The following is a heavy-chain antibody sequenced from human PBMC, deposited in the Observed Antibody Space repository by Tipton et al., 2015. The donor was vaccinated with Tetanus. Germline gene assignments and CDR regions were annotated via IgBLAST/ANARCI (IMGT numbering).Heavy chain of an antibody. CDR2: ISYSGST. Sequence: TLSLTCTVSGGSVRSGSYYWNWIRQPPGKGLEWIRYISYSGSTNSNYSLKSRITISQDTSKNQFSLRLTSVTVADTAVYYCARDPGIASAGLWFDPWGQGTLVTVSS. J-gene: IGHJ5*02. V-gene: IGHV4-61*01. CDR3: ARDPGIASAGLWFDP. CDR1: GGSVRSGSYY. D-gene: IGHD6-13*01.